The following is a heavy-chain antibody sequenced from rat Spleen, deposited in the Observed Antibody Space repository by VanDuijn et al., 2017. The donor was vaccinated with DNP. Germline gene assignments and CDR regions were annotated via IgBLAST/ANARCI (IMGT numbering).Heavy chain of an antibody. CDR3: GTHEGG. Sequence: EVQLVESGGGLVQPGNSLKLSCTASGFIFSDYAMAWVRQSPKKGLEWVATIIYDGSVTYYRDSVKGRFTLSRDNAENTLYLQMDSLRSEDTATYHCGTHEGGWGQGVMVTVSS. CDR1: GFIFSDYA. V-gene: IGHV5S10*01. D-gene: IGHD1-11*01. CDR2: IIYDGSVT. J-gene: IGHJ2*01.